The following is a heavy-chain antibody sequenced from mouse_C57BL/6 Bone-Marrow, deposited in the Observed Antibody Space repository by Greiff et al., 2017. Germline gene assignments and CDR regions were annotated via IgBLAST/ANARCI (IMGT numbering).Heavy chain of an antibody. CDR1: GFTFSSYA. V-gene: IGHV5-4*01. J-gene: IGHJ3*01. Sequence: EVKLVESGGGLVKPGGSLKLSCAASGFTFSSYAMSWVRQTPEKRLEWVATISDGGSYTYYPDNVKGRFTISRDNAKNNLYLQMSHLKSEDTAMYYCARDRLSWFDYWGQGTLVTVSA. CDR3: ARDRLSWFDY. D-gene: IGHD3-3*01. CDR2: ISDGGSYT.